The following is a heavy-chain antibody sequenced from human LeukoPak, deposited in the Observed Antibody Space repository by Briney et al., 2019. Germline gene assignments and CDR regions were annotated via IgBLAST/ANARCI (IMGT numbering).Heavy chain of an antibody. CDR2: ISGSGGGT. V-gene: IGHV3-23*01. J-gene: IGHJ4*02. CDR1: GFTFNTFT. Sequence: GGSLRLSCAASGFTFNTFTMNWVRQAPGKGLEWVSAISGSGGGTYYADSVKGRFTISRDNSKNTLYLQMNSLRAEDTAVYYCAKASVGSSWPDYWGQGALVTVSS. D-gene: IGHD6-13*01. CDR3: AKASVGSSWPDY.